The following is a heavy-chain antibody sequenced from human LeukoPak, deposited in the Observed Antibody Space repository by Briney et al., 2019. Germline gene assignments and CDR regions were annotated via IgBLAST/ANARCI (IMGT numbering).Heavy chain of an antibody. V-gene: IGHV3-21*01. CDR3: ARWGGYYDSSGYYFGYMDV. J-gene: IGHJ6*03. CDR1: GFTFSSRDW. CDR2: ISSSSSYV. D-gene: IGHD3-22*01. Sequence: GGSLRLSCVASGFTFSSRDWMTWVRQAPGKGLEWVSSISSSSSYVDYADSVKGRFTISRDNAKNSLYLQMDSLRVEDTAVYYCARWGGYYDSSGYYFGYMDVWGKGTTVTVSS.